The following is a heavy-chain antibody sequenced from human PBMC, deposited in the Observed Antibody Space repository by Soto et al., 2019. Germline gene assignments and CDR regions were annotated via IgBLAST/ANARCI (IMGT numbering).Heavy chain of an antibody. Sequence: GASVKVSCKASGYTFTSYGISWVRQAPGQGLEWMGWISAYNGNTNYAQKLQGRVTMTTDTSTSTAYMELRSLRSDDTAVYYCARAEYSSSWPPVDPWGQGTLVTVSS. CDR2: ISAYNGNT. CDR1: GYTFTSYG. V-gene: IGHV1-18*01. D-gene: IGHD6-13*01. J-gene: IGHJ5*02. CDR3: ARAEYSSSWPPVDP.